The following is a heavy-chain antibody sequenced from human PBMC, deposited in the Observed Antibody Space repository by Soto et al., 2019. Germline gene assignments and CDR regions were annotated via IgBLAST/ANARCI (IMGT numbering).Heavy chain of an antibody. V-gene: IGHV4-39*01. D-gene: IGHD2-15*01. CDR2: IYYSGST. J-gene: IGHJ4*02. CDR1: GGSISSSSYY. Sequence: SETLSLTCTVSGGSISSSSYYWGWIRQPPGKGLEWIGSIYYSGSTYYNPSLKSRVTISVDTSKNQFSLKLSSVTAADTAAYYCARSDCSGGSCPFDYWGQGTLVTVSS. CDR3: ARSDCSGGSCPFDY.